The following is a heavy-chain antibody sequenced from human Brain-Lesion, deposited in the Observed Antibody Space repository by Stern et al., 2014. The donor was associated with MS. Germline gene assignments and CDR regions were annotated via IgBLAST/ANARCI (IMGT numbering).Heavy chain of an antibody. CDR2: ISSNSGSI. CDR1: GFTFDNYA. V-gene: IGHV3-9*01. D-gene: IGHD3-22*01. Sequence: EVQLVESGGGLVQPGRSLRLSCAASGFTFDNYAMHWVRQAPGKGLEWVSVISSNSGSIGYADSVKGLFTISRDNAKNFLYLQMNSLRPEDTALYYCAKDIYDSSGFYYGVYYYGLDVWGQGTTVTVSS. CDR3: AKDIYDSSGFYYGVYYYGLDV. J-gene: IGHJ6*02.